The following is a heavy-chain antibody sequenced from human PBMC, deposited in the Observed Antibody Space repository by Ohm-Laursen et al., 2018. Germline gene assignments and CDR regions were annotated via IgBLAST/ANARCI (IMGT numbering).Heavy chain of an antibody. CDR1: GGSISSYY. D-gene: IGHD2-21*02. Sequence: SDTLSLTCTVSGGSISSYYWSWIRQPPGKGLEWIGYIYYSGSTNYNPSLKSRVTISVDTSKNRFSLNLSSVTAADTAVYYCARFVEVVTEGYGMDVWGQGTTVTVSS. J-gene: IGHJ6*02. CDR2: IYYSGST. V-gene: IGHV4-59*07. CDR3: ARFVEVVTEGYGMDV.